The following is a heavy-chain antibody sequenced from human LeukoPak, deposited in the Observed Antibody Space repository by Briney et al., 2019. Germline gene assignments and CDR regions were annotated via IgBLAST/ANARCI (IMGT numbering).Heavy chain of an antibody. D-gene: IGHD6-6*01. CDR3: ARGLSNYYYYGMDV. Sequence: SETLSHTCTVSGGSISSYYWSWIRQPPGKGLEWIGYIYYSGSTNYNPSLKSRVTISVDTSKNQFSLKLSSVTAADTAVYYCARGLSNYYYYGMDVWGQGTTVTVSS. CDR2: IYYSGST. J-gene: IGHJ6*02. CDR1: GGSISSYY. V-gene: IGHV4-59*01.